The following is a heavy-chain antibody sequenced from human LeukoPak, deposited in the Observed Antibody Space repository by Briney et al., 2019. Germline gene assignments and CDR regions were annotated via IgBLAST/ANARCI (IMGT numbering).Heavy chain of an antibody. CDR2: ISSSSSYI. Sequence: GGSLRLSCAASGFTFSSYAMSWVRQAPGKGLEWVSSISSSSSYIYYADSVKGRFTISRDNAKNSLYLQMNSLRAEDTAVYYCARAYYDYVWGSYRYAFDIWGQGTMVTVSS. V-gene: IGHV3-21*01. CDR1: GFTFSSYA. CDR3: ARAYYDYVWGSYRYAFDI. J-gene: IGHJ3*02. D-gene: IGHD3-16*02.